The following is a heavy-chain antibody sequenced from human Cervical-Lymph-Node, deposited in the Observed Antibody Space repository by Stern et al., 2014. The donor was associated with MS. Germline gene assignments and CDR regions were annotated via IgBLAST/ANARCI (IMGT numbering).Heavy chain of an antibody. CDR3: AKDMGGQWLVNYFDY. Sequence: EVQLVESGGGLVQPGRSLRLSCAASGFTFDDYAMHWVRQAPGKGLEWVSGISWNSGSIGYADSVKGRFTISRDNAKNSLYLQMNSLRAEDTALYYCAKDMGGQWLVNYFDYWGQGTLVTVSS. J-gene: IGHJ4*02. V-gene: IGHV3-9*01. CDR1: GFTFDDYA. D-gene: IGHD6-19*01. CDR2: ISWNSGSI.